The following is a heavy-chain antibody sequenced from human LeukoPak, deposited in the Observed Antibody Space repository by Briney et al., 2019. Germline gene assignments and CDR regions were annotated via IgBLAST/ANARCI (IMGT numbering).Heavy chain of an antibody. CDR2: INTSGGST. CDR3: ARYDILTGEAFDY. D-gene: IGHD3-9*01. CDR1: GYTFTSYY. J-gene: IGHJ4*02. Sequence: ASVKVSCKASGYTFTSYYMHWVRQAPGQGVEWMGIINTSGGSTSYAQKFQGRVTQTRDTSTSTVYMELSSLRAEDTAVYYCARYDILTGEAFDYWGQGTLVTVSS. V-gene: IGHV1-46*01.